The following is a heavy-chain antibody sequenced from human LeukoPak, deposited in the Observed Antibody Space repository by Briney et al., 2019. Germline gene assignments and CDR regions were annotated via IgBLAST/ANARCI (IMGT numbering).Heavy chain of an antibody. V-gene: IGHV3-13*01. CDR1: GFTFSSYD. CDR3: VRDADRPDNGLDY. D-gene: IGHD3-22*01. CDR2: IGTSGDT. J-gene: IGHJ4*02. Sequence: PGGSLRLSCAASGFTFSSYDMHWVRQATGKGLEWVSAIGTSGDTYYPGSVKGRFTISRDNSKNTLYLQMNSLRPEDTAAYYCVRDADRPDNGLDYWGQGTLVTVSS.